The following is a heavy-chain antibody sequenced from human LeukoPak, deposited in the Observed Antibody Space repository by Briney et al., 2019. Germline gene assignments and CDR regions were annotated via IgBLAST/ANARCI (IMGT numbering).Heavy chain of an antibody. D-gene: IGHD2-15*01. CDR2: IYYSGST. Sequence: PSETLSLTCTVSGGSISSYYWSWIRQPPGKGLEWIGYIYYSGSTYYNPSLKSRVTISVDTSKNQFSLKLSSVTAADTAVYYCARHSVGWFDPWGQGTLVTVSS. CDR1: GGSISSYY. CDR3: ARHSVGWFDP. V-gene: IGHV4-59*06. J-gene: IGHJ5*02.